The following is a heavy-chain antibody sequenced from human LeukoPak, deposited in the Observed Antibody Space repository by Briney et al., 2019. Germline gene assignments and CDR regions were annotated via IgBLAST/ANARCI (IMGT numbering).Heavy chain of an antibody. Sequence: GGSLRLSCAASGFTFSSYAMHWVRQAPGKGLEWVAVISYDGSNKYYADSVKGRLTISRDNSKNTLYLQMNSLRAEDTAVYYCARDYYGSGSYYHLIYYYYGMDVWGQGTTVTVSS. J-gene: IGHJ6*02. CDR3: ARDYYGSGSYYHLIYYYYGMDV. CDR1: GFTFSSYA. D-gene: IGHD3-10*01. V-gene: IGHV3-30-3*01. CDR2: ISYDGSNK.